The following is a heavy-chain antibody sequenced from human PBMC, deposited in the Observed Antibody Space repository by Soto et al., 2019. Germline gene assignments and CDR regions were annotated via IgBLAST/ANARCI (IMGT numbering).Heavy chain of an antibody. CDR2: ISAYNGNT. J-gene: IGHJ5*02. Sequence: XSVKVSCKASVYRFTSYGISWVRQAPGQGLEWMGWISAYNGNTNYAQKLQGRVTMTTDTSTSTSYMELRSLRSDDTAVYYCARETRAPYYYDSSGPRGWFDTWGQGPLVTVSS. V-gene: IGHV1-18*04. CDR3: ARETRAPYYYDSSGPRGWFDT. D-gene: IGHD3-22*01. CDR1: VYRFTSYG.